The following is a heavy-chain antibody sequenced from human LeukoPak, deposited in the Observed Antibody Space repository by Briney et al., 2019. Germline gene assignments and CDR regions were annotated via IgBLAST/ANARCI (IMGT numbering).Heavy chain of an antibody. CDR3: ARARRSGYDPGWENWFDP. CDR2: IIPIFGTA. CDR1: GGTFSSYA. Sequence: GASVKVSCKASGGTFSSYAISWVRQAPGQGLEWMGGIIPIFGTANYAQKFQGRVTITADESTSTAYMELSSLRSEDTAVYYCARARRSGYDPGWENWFDPWGQGTLVTVSS. D-gene: IGHD5-12*01. V-gene: IGHV1-69*13. J-gene: IGHJ5*02.